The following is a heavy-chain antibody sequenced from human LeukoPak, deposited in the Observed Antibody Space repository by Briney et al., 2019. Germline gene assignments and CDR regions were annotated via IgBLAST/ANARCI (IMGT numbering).Heavy chain of an antibody. CDR1: GDSVSTNTAA. CDR3: ARDGWPAFDY. D-gene: IGHD2-15*01. Sequence: SQTLSLTCAISGDSVSTNTAAWNWIRQSPSRGLEWLGRTYYRSKWYTDYAVSVKSRITINPDTSKNQFSLQLNSVTPEDTAVYFCARDGWPAFDYWGQGTLVTVSS. CDR2: TYYRSKWYT. J-gene: IGHJ4*02. V-gene: IGHV6-1*01.